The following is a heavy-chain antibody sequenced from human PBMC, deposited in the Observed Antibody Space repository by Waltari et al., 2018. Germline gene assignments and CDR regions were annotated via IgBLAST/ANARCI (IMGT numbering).Heavy chain of an antibody. D-gene: IGHD2-8*01. CDR2: MYITGLS. CDR3: ARLDPNGFDDS. J-gene: IGHJ4*02. V-gene: IGHV4-39*01. Sequence: QLQLQESGPGLVKPSETLSLTCFVSGDSMNSRSYSWGWIRQSPGRGLEWVGQMYITGLSEYNPSLRSRVSISIDRSKSQFSLTLTSLTAADTAVYHCARLDPNGFDDSWGQGTLVTVST. CDR1: GDSMNSRSYS.